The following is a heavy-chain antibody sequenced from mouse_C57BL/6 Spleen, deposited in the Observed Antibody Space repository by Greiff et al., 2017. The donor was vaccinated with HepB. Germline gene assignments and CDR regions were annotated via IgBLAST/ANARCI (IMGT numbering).Heavy chain of an antibody. CDR2: INPSTGGT. J-gene: IGHJ4*01. CDR1: GYSFTGYY. D-gene: IGHD2-4*01. V-gene: IGHV1-42*01. CDR3: ARSGLGDAMDY. Sequence: EVKLVESGPELVKPGASVKISCKASGYSFTGYYMNWVKQSPEKSLEWIGEINPSTGGTTYNQKFKAKATLTVDKSSSTAYMQLKSLTSEDSAVYYCARSGLGDAMDYWGQGTSVTVSS.